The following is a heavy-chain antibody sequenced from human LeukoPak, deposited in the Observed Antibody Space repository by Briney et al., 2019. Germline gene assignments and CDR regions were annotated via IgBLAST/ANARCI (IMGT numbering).Heavy chain of an antibody. D-gene: IGHD2/OR15-2a*01. CDR2: INHSGST. J-gene: IGHJ4*02. CDR3: ARGSRFYGSLGY. V-gene: IGHV4-34*01. Sequence: SETLSLTCAVYGGSFSGYYWSWIRQPPGKGLEWIGEINHSGSTNYNPSLKSRVTISVDTSKNQCSLKLSSVTAADTAVYYCARGSRFYGSLGYWGQGTLVTVSS. CDR1: GGSFSGYY.